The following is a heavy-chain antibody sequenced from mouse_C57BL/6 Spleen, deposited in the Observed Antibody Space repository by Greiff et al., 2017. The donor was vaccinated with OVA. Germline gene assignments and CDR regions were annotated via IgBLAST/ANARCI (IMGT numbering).Heavy chain of an antibody. D-gene: IGHD2-3*01. J-gene: IGHJ4*01. CDR2: IRSKSSNYAT. V-gene: IGHV10-3*01. CDR1: GFTFNTYA. CDR3: VRGEKNGYYEESYYAMDY. Sequence: EVKLVESGGGLVQPKGSLKLSCAASGFTFNTYAMHWVRQAPGKGLEWVARIRSKSSNYATYYADSVKDRFTISRDDSQSMLYLQMNNLKTEDTAMYYCVRGEKNGYYEESYYAMDYWGQGTSVTVSS.